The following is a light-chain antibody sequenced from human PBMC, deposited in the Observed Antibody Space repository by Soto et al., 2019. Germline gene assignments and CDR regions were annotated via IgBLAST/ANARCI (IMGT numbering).Light chain of an antibody. CDR2: LGS. J-gene: IGKJ2*01. CDR1: QRLLHSNGNTF. V-gene: IGKV2-28*01. CDR3: MQALQTPYT. Sequence: EIVMTQSPPSLTVTPGEPASISCRSSQRLLHSNGNTFLDWYLQKPGQSPQLLIYLGSNRASGVPDRVSDSEAGTDFTLKISRVEAEDVGVYYCMQALQTPYTFGQGTKLEIK.